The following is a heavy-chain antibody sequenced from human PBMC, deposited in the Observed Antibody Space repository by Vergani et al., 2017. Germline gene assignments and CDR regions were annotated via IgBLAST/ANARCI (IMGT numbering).Heavy chain of an antibody. V-gene: IGHV5-51*01. CDR1: GYSFTSYW. Sequence: EVQLVQSGAEVKKPGESLKISCKGSGYSFTSYWIGWVRQMPGKGLEWMGIIYPGDSDTRYSPSFQGQVTISADKFISTAYLQWSSLKASDTAMYYCARHAKRGCSSTSCYLDYYYDMDVWGKGTTVTVSS. CDR3: ARHAKRGCSSTSCYLDYYYDMDV. CDR2: IYPGDSDT. D-gene: IGHD2-2*01. J-gene: IGHJ6*03.